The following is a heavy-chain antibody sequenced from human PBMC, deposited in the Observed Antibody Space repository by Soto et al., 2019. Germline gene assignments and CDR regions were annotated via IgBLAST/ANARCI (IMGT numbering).Heavy chain of an antibody. D-gene: IGHD2-15*01. CDR2: IFYSGST. Sequence: SETLSLTCTGSGGSISSSSYYWGWIRQPPGKGLEWIGSIFYSGSTYYNPSLKSRVTISVDTSKNQFSLKLSSVTAADTAVYYCARHLTYCSAGSCYSDFPYYGMDVWGQGTTVT. J-gene: IGHJ6*02. CDR3: ARHLTYCSAGSCYSDFPYYGMDV. V-gene: IGHV4-39*01. CDR1: GGSISSSSYY.